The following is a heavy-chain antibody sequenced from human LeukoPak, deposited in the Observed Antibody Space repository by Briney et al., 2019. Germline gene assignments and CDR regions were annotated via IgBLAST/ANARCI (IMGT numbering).Heavy chain of an antibody. D-gene: IGHD6-13*01. CDR2: FDPEDGET. J-gene: IGHJ4*02. V-gene: IGHV1-24*01. CDR3: ATAQGPYSSPPNFDY. Sequence: ASVKVSCKVSGYTLTELSMHWVRQAPGKGLEWMGGFDPEDGETIYAQKFQGRVTMTEDTSTDTAYMELSSLRCEDTAVYYCATAQGPYSSPPNFDYWGQGTLVTVSS. CDR1: GYTLTELS.